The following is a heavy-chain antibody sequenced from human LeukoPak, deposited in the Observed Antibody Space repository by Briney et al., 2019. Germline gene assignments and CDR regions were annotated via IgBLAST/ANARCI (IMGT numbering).Heavy chain of an antibody. CDR2: FSGSGGST. Sequence: GGSLRLSCAASGFTFSSYAMSWVRQAPGKGLEWVSSFSGSGGSTYYADSVKGRFAISRDNSKNTLYLQMNSLRAEDTAVYYCAKTIVGVTNWFDPWGQGTLVTVSS. D-gene: IGHD1-26*01. J-gene: IGHJ5*02. CDR3: AKTIVGVTNWFDP. CDR1: GFTFSSYA. V-gene: IGHV3-23*01.